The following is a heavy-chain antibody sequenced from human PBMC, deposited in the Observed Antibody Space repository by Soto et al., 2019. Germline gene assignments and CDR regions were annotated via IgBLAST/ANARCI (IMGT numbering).Heavy chain of an antibody. CDR1: GFTFSSYG. CDR2: ISYDGSNK. CDR3: AKAISGVEGTHYYGMDV. D-gene: IGHD3-10*01. Sequence: QVQLVESGGGVVQPGRSLRLSCAASGFTFSSYGMHWVRQAPGKGLEWVAFISYDGSNKYYADSVKGRFTISRDNSKNTLYLQMNSLRAEDTAVYYCAKAISGVEGTHYYGMDVW. V-gene: IGHV3-30*18. J-gene: IGHJ6*01.